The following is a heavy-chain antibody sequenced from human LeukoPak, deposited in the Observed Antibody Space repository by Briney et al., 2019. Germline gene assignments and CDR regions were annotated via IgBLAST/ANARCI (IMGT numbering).Heavy chain of an antibody. CDR3: ARDRVTLVWGSFDY. J-gene: IGHJ4*02. D-gene: IGHD3-10*01. CDR2: LSSSGTYT. CDR1: GFTFSSYS. V-gene: IGHV3-21*01. Sequence: GGSLRLSCAASGFTFSSYSMNWVRQAPGKGLEWVSSLSSSGTYTYYADSLKGRFTISRDNAKNSLYLQMNSLRAEDTAVYYCARDRVTLVWGSFDYWGQGTLVTVSS.